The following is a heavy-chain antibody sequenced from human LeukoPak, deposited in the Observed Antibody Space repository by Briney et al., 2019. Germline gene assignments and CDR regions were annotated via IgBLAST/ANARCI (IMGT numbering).Heavy chain of an antibody. CDR3: AKDMRMASFEH. CDR2: ISGSGGTT. V-gene: IGHV3-23*01. Sequence: GGSLRLSCAASRFTFSSYAMSWVRQGTGKGLEWVSCISGSGGTTYYADSVKGRFTISRDNLKKTLYLQMISLRAEDTAVYYCAKDMRMASFEHWGRGTQVTVSS. J-gene: IGHJ4*02. D-gene: IGHD5-24*01. CDR1: RFTFSSYA.